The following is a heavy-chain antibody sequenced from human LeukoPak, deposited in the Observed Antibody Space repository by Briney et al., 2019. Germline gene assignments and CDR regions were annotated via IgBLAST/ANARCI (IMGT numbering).Heavy chain of an antibody. CDR1: GFTFSSYW. V-gene: IGHV3-74*01. Sequence: PGGSLRLSCAASGFTFSSYWMHWVRQAPGKGLVWVARINSYGSSKNYADSVKGRFTISRDNAKNTLYLQMNSLRAEDTAVYYCARKGYCSSSSCYGDAFDIWGQGTVVTVSS. CDR3: ARKGYCSSSSCYGDAFDI. CDR2: INSYGSSK. J-gene: IGHJ3*02. D-gene: IGHD2-2*01.